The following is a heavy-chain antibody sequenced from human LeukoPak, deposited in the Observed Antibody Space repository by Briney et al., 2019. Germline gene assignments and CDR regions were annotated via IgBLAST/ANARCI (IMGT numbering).Heavy chain of an antibody. CDR2: IYYSGST. V-gene: IGHV4-39*01. J-gene: IGHJ3*01. CDR1: GGSISSSSYY. Sequence: SETLSLTCTVSGGSISSSSYYWCWIRQRPGKGLEWIGSIYYSGSTYYNPSLKSRVTISVDTSKNQFSLKLSSVTAADTAVYYCARQVADGGAQTAWGQGTMVTVSS. CDR3: ARQVADGGAQTA. D-gene: IGHD2-21*01.